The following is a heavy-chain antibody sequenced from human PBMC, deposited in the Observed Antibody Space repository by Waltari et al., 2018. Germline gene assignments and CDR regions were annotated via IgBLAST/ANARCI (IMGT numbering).Heavy chain of an antibody. V-gene: IGHV1-3*04. Sequence: QVQFVQSGAELKKPGASVRLFCRTSGYTFISYAIHWVRRAPGQRLEWMGWINTGNVDQKYSPKFQGRVTISRATFARTAYIDLSSLTSEDTAGYYCARGGRLPFFDFWGQGTLVTVSS. CDR3: ARGGRLPFFDF. J-gene: IGHJ4*02. D-gene: IGHD2-15*01. CDR1: GYTFISYA. CDR2: INTGNVDQ.